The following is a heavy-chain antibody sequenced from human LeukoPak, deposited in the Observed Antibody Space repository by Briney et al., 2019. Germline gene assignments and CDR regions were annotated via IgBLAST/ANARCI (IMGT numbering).Heavy chain of an antibody. J-gene: IGHJ4*02. CDR3: AKRSYYDSSGSNFDY. Sequence: PGGSLRLSCAASGFTFSSYAMSWVRQVPGKGLEWDSAISGSGGSTYYADSVKGRFTISRDNSKNTLYLQMNSLRAEDTAVYYCAKRSYYDSSGSNFDYWGQGTLVTVSS. CDR2: ISGSGGST. V-gene: IGHV3-23*01. CDR1: GFTFSSYA. D-gene: IGHD3-22*01.